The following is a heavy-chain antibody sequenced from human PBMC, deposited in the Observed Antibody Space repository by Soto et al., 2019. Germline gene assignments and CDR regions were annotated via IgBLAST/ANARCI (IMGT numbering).Heavy chain of an antibody. D-gene: IGHD6-6*01. Sequence: ASVKVSCKASGYTFTGYYMHWVRQAPGQGLEWMGWINPNSGGTNYAQKFQGWVTMTRDTSINTAYMELSRLRSDDTAVYYCAISSSPLNWFDPRGQGTLVTVSS. CDR3: AISSSPLNWFDP. CDR2: INPNSGGT. CDR1: GYTFTGYY. J-gene: IGHJ5*02. V-gene: IGHV1-2*04.